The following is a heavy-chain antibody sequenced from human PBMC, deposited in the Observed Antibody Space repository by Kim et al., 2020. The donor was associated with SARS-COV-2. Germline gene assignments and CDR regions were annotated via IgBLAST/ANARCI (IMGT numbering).Heavy chain of an antibody. CDR1: GLSFSDSY. Sequence: GGSLRLSCAASGLSFSDSYMSWVRQAPGKGLEWLSFISTRGEAIFYEDSVEGRFTISRENSKNSLYLQMTYLRDEDPAVYYCARSVNGYNAFGIWGQGVLVTVSS. CDR3: ARSVNGYNAFGI. J-gene: IGHJ4*02. V-gene: IGHV3-11*01. D-gene: IGHD5-12*01. CDR2: ISTRGEAI.